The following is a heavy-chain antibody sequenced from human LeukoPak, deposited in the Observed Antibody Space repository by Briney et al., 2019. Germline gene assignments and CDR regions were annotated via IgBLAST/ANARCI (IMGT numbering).Heavy chain of an antibody. CDR1: GYTFTSYD. CDR3: ARVVGAVAAYYYYGMDV. CDR2: MNPNSGNT. Sequence: ASVKVSCKASGYTFTSYDINWVRQATGQGLEWMGWMNPNSGNTGYAQKFQGGVTMTRNTSISTAYMELSSLRSEDTAVYYCARVVGAVAAYYYYGMDVWGQGTTVTVSS. D-gene: IGHD6-19*01. J-gene: IGHJ6*02. V-gene: IGHV1-8*01.